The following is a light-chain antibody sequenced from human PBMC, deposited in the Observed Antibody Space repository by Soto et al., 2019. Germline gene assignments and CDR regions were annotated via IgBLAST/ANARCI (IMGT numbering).Light chain of an antibody. Sequence: EIVLTQSPATLSLSPGERATLSCRASQSVSSYLAWYQQKPGQAPRLLIYDASNRATGIPARFSGSGSGTDFSLTISSLEPEDCAVYYCQQRINWPPVTFGGGTKVDIK. V-gene: IGKV3-11*01. CDR3: QQRINWPPVT. J-gene: IGKJ4*01. CDR2: DAS. CDR1: QSVSSY.